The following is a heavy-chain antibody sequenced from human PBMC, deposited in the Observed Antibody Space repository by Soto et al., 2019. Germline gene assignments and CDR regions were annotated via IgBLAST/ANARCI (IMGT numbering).Heavy chain of an antibody. Sequence: QMQLVQSGGGVVQPGRSLRLSCAASGFRFSSYGMHWVRQAPGKGLEWVAVISYDGSNKYYADSVKGRFTISRDNSKNTLFLQMNSLRAEDTAVYYCARGLLSPHSGAGRHYRAYYYYVMDVWGQGTTVIDSS. CDR2: ISYDGSNK. CDR3: ARGLLSPHSGAGRHYRAYYYYVMDV. CDR1: GFRFSSYG. D-gene: IGHD3-10*01. J-gene: IGHJ6*02. V-gene: IGHV3-30*03.